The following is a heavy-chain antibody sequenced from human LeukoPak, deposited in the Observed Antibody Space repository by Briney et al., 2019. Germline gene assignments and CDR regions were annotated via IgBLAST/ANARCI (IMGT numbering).Heavy chain of an antibody. CDR1: GGSISSYY. CDR2: IYYSGST. Sequence: SETLSLTCTVSGGSISSYYWSWIRQPPGKGLEWIGYIYYSGSTNYNPSLKSRVTISVDTSKNQFSLKLSSVTAADTAVYYCARRSLDAFDYWGRGTLVTVSS. J-gene: IGHJ4*02. CDR3: ARRSLDAFDY. V-gene: IGHV4-59*08. D-gene: IGHD1-1*01.